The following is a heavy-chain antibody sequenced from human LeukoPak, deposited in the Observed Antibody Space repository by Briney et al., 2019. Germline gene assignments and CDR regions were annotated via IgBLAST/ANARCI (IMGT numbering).Heavy chain of an antibody. CDR2: IYYSGST. CDR1: GGSISSYY. D-gene: IGHD5-18*01. J-gene: IGHJ4*02. Sequence: SETLSLTCTVTGGSISSYYWTWIRQPPGKGLEWIGYIYYSGSTNYNPSLKSRVTISVDTSKNQFSLKLSSVTAADTAVYYCARNTAMGFFDYWGQGTLVTVSS. CDR3: ARNTAMGFFDY. V-gene: IGHV4-59*01.